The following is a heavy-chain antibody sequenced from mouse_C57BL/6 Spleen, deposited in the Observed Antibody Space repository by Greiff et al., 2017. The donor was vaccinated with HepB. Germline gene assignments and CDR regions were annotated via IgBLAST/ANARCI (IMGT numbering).Heavy chain of an antibody. CDR2: INSNGGST. CDR3: ARMARTIN. Sequence: EVKLMESGGGLVQPGGSLKLSCAASGFTFSSYGMSWVRQTPDKRLELVATINSNGGSTYYPDSVKGRFTISRDNAKNTLYLQMSSPKSEDTAMYYCARMARTINWGQGTTLTVSS. J-gene: IGHJ2*01. V-gene: IGHV5-6-3*01. CDR1: GFTFSSYG.